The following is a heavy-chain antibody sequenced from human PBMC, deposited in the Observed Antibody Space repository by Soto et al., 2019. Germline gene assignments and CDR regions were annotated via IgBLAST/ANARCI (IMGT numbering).Heavy chain of an antibody. Sequence: GGSLRLSCAASGFTFSSYAMSWVRQAPGKGLEWVSAISGSGGSTYYADSVKGRFTISRDNSKNTLYLQMNSLRAEDTAVYYCARAPFTXXXXSGYYDYXGXGTLVTVSS. J-gene: IGHJ4*02. CDR3: ARAPFTXXXXSGYYDY. V-gene: IGHV3-23*01. CDR1: GFTFSSYA. D-gene: IGHD3-22*01. CDR2: ISGSGGST.